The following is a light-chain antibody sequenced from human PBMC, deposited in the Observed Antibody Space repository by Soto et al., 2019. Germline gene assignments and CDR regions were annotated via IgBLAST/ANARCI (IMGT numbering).Light chain of an antibody. CDR2: TNN. CDR3: AAWDDSLGAYV. V-gene: IGLV1-44*01. J-gene: IGLJ1*01. CDR1: NSNIGTNT. Sequence: QSVLTQPPSASATPGQRVTISCSGSNSNIGTNTVNWYQQLPGTDPRLLIYTNNQRPSGVPQRFSGSKTGSSASLAIGGLESEDGADYYCAAWDDSLGAYVFGTGTKVTGL.